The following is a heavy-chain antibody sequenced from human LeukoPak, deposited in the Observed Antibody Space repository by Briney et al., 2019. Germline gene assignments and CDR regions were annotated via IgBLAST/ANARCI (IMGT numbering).Heavy chain of an antibody. D-gene: IGHD4-17*01. CDR3: ARAGGSTVSHSDY. CDR2: INHNGNVN. J-gene: IGHJ4*02. Sequence: PGGSLRLSCAASGFTFSSYWMNWARQAPGKGLEWVASINHNGNVNYYVDSVKGRFTISRDNAENSLYLQMSNLRAEDTAVYYCARAGGSTVSHSDYWGQGTLVTVSS. CDR1: GFTFSSYW. V-gene: IGHV3-7*03.